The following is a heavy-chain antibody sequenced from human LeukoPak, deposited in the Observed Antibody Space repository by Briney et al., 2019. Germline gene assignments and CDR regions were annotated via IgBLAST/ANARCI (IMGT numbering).Heavy chain of an antibody. CDR1: GYTLTEIS. D-gene: IGHD5-12*01. CDR2: FDPEDGET. Sequence: ASVKVSCKVFGYTLTEISIHWVRQAPGKGLEWMGGFDPEDGETIYAEKFQARVTLAEDTPRDTAYMELSSLRSEDTAVDYCATTGPVPVATTGWFDPWGQGTLVTVSS. V-gene: IGHV1-24*01. J-gene: IGHJ5*02. CDR3: ATTGPVPVATTGWFDP.